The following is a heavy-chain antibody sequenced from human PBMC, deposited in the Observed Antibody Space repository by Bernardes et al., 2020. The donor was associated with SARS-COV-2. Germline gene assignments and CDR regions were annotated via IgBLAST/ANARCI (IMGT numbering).Heavy chain of an antibody. V-gene: IGHV4-61*09. D-gene: IGHD6-13*01. CDR3: ARELHIMEAAGSFDS. CDR2: IYTRGTT. J-gene: IGHJ4*02. CDR1: GDSISSGSYY. Sequence: SETLSLTCTVSGDSISSGSYYWSWIRQPAGKGLEWIGHIYTRGTTNYNPSLKGRVTISVDTSKNQFSLKVTSVTAADTTVYYCARELHIMEAAGSFDSWGQGTLVTVAS.